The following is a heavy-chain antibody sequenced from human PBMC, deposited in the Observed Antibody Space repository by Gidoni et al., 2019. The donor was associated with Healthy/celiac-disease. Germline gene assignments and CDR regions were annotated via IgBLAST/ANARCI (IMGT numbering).Heavy chain of an antibody. D-gene: IGHD4-17*01. Sequence: QVQLQESGPGLVKPSETLSLTCAVSGYSISSGYYWGWIRQPPGKGLEWIGSIYHSGSTYYNPSLKSRVTISVDTSKNQFSLKLSSVTAADTAVYYCARVSTTVTTPWAFDIWGQGTMVTVSS. CDR3: ARVSTTVTTPWAFDI. V-gene: IGHV4-38-2*01. CDR2: IYHSGST. J-gene: IGHJ3*02. CDR1: GYSISSGYY.